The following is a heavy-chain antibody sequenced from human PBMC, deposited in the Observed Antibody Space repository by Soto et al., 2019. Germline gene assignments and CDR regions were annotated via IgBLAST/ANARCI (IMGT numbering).Heavy chain of an antibody. D-gene: IGHD2-2*01. Sequence: SETLSLTCTVSGGSISSYYWSWIRQPPGKGLEWIGYIYYSGSTNYNPTLKSRVTRSVDTSKNQFSLKLSSVTAADTAVYYCARGRDIVVVPAAPDAFDIWGQGTMVTVSS. CDR2: IYYSGST. CDR1: GGSISSYY. V-gene: IGHV4-59*01. J-gene: IGHJ3*02. CDR3: ARGRDIVVVPAAPDAFDI.